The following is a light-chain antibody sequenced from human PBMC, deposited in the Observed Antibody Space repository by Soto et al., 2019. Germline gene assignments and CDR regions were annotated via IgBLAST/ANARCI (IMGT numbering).Light chain of an antibody. V-gene: IGKV3-15*01. CDR2: GAS. CDR1: QSVAIN. CDR3: QQYNNWPPYT. J-gene: IGKJ2*01. Sequence: ETVMTQSPVTLSVSPGERATLSCRASQSVAINLAWYQQIPGQAPRLLIYGASTRATGIPARFSGSGSGTEFTLTISSLQSEDFAVYYCQQYNNWPPYTFGQGTKLEIK.